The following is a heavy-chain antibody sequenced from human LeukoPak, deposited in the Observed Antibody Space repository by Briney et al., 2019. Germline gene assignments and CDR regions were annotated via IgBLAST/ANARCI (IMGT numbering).Heavy chain of an antibody. CDR1: GGSISSSSYY. V-gene: IGHV4-39*01. D-gene: IGHD6-19*01. Sequence: PSETLSLTCTVSGGSISSSSYYWGWIRQPPGKGLEWIGSIYYSGSTYYNPSLESRVTISVDTSKNQFSLKLSSVTAADTAAYYCASLEQWLALFDYWGQGTLVTVSS. J-gene: IGHJ4*02. CDR2: IYYSGST. CDR3: ASLEQWLALFDY.